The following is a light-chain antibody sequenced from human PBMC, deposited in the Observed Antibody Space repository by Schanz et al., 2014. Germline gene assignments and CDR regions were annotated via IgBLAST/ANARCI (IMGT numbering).Light chain of an antibody. Sequence: QSALIQPPSVSGSPGQSVTISCTGTSSDVGSYDYVSWYQQHPGTVPKPMIYNVNTQPSGVPDRFSGSKSGNTASMTISGLQAEDEADYYCCSYAGSSTGVFGGGTKLTVL. V-gene: IGLV2-11*01. CDR3: CSYAGSSTGV. CDR1: SSDVGSYDY. CDR2: NVN. J-gene: IGLJ3*02.